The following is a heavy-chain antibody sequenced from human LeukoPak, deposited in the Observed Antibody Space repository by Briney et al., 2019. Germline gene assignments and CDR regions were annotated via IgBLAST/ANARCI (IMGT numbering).Heavy chain of an antibody. CDR3: ARGYNYGYDWFDP. CDR1: GGSFSGYY. J-gene: IGHJ5*02. Sequence: SETLSLTCAVHGGSFSGYYWTWIRQPPGKGLEWIGEINHSGTTNYNPSLKSRVTISLDTSKNQFSLQLSSVTAVDTAIYYCARGYNYGYDWFDPWGQGTLVTVSS. CDR2: INHSGTT. V-gene: IGHV4-34*01. D-gene: IGHD5-18*01.